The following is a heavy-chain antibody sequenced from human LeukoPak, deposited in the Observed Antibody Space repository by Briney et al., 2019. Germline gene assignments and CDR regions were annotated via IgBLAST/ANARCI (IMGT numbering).Heavy chain of an antibody. CDR1: GFTFGDYA. Sequence: GGSLRLSCTASGFTFGDYAMSWVRQAPGKGPEWVGFIRSKAYGGTTEYAASVKGRFTISRDDSKSIAYLQMNSLKTEDTAVYYCTRAGSDIVVVPAALYYYYGMDVWGKGTTVTVSS. J-gene: IGHJ6*04. D-gene: IGHD2-2*01. V-gene: IGHV3-49*04. CDR2: IRSKAYGGTT. CDR3: TRAGSDIVVVPAALYYYYGMDV.